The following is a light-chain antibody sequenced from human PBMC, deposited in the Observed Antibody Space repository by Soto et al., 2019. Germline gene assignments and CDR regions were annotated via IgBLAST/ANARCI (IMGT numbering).Light chain of an antibody. CDR3: QQSYYTPLT. CDR2: AAS. Sequence: DIQMTQSPSSLSASVGDRVTITCRASQSIGRYLHWYQQTPGRAPKSLIPAASSLQSGVPSRFSGSGSGTDFTLTISSLQPEDFATYYCQQSYYTPLTFGGGTKVDIK. V-gene: IGKV1-39*01. J-gene: IGKJ4*01. CDR1: QSIGRY.